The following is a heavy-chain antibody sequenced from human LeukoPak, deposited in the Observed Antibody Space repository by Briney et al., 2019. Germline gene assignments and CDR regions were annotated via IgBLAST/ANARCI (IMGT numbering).Heavy chain of an antibody. J-gene: IGHJ6*02. CDR1: GYTFTGYH. D-gene: IGHD3-9*01. Sequence: ASVKVSCKASGYTFTGYHMHWVRQAPGQGLEWMGWINPKSGGTNYAQNFQGRVTMTRDTSISTAYMELRSLRSDDTAVYYCARVYMVPYFDWSSSGMDVWGQGTTVAVSS. CDR3: ARVYMVPYFDWSSSGMDV. V-gene: IGHV1-2*02. CDR2: INPKSGGT.